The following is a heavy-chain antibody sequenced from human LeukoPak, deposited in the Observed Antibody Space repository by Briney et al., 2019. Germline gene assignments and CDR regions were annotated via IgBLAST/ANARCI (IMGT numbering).Heavy chain of an antibody. J-gene: IGHJ4*02. CDR3: ARQKSYSSGWYHY. V-gene: IGHV1-2*02. D-gene: IGHD6-19*01. Sequence: ASVKVSCKASGYTFTGYYVHWVRQAPGQGLEWMGWINPNSGGTNYAQKFQGRVTMTRDTSISTAYMELSRLRSDDTAVYYCARQKSYSSGWYHYWGQGTLVTVSS. CDR1: GYTFTGYY. CDR2: INPNSGGT.